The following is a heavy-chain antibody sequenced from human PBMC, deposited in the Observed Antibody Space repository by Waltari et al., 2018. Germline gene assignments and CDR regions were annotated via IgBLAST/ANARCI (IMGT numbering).Heavy chain of an antibody. CDR3: AQGSSWYDP. J-gene: IGHJ5*02. Sequence: QLQLQQRGAGLLKPSETLSLTCSLHGGSWSGYFWNWIRQPPGKGLEWIGQINTGGYTTYNPSLKSRVTMSVDKSKNEFSLNLTSVTAADTAVYYCAQGSSWYDPWGQGTLVIVSS. V-gene: IGHV4-34*02. CDR2: INTGGYT. CDR1: GGSWSGYF.